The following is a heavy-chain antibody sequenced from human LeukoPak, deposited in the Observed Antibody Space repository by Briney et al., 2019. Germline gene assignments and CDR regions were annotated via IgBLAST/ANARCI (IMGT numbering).Heavy chain of an antibody. V-gene: IGHV3-48*01. CDR2: ISSSSSTI. CDR1: GFTFSSYW. CDR3: ARPWLPPRPTRFLEWLLLPPGY. J-gene: IGHJ4*02. D-gene: IGHD3-3*01. Sequence: PGGSLRLSCAASGFTFSSYWMTWVRQAPGKGLEWVSYISSSSSTIYYADSVKGRFTISRDNAKNSLYLQMNSLRAEDTAVYYCARPWLPPRPTRFLEWLLLPPGYWGQGTLVTVSS.